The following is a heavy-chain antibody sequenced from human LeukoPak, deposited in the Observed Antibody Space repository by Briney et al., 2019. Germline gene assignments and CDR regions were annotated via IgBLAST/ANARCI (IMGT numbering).Heavy chain of an antibody. J-gene: IGHJ4*02. CDR1: GGSISSSSYY. Sequence: SETLSLTCTVSGGSISSSSYYWGWIRQPPGKGLEWIGSIYYSGSTYYNPSLKSRVTISVDTSKNQLSLKLSSVTAADTAVYYCARTNYYDSSGYYYLDYWGQGTLVTVSS. CDR2: IYYSGST. V-gene: IGHV4-39*01. D-gene: IGHD3-22*01. CDR3: ARTNYYDSSGYYYLDY.